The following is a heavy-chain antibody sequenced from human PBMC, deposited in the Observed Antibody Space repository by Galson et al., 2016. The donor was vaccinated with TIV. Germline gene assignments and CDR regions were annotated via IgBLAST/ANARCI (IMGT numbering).Heavy chain of an antibody. J-gene: IGHJ6*02. V-gene: IGHV3-74*01. D-gene: IGHD6-6*01. Sequence: SLRLSCAASGFTFTNYWMHWVRQVPGKGLVWVSGINSDASSTSYADSVKGRFTISRDNAKNTLFLYMSSLRAEDTAVYFCARRQLVGYYYYGMDVWGQGTTVTASS. CDR1: GFTFTNYW. CDR2: INSDASST. CDR3: ARRQLVGYYYYGMDV.